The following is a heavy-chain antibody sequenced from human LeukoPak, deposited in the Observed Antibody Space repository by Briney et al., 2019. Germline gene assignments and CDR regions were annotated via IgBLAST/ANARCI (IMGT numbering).Heavy chain of an antibody. Sequence: SETLSLTCAVYGGSFSGYFWSWIRQPPGKGLEWIGEINHSGRTYFNPSLKSRVTLSVDTSKNQFSLKLTSVTAADTAVYYCARVGAAAGALDYWGQGTLVTVSS. D-gene: IGHD6-13*01. J-gene: IGHJ4*02. CDR2: INHSGRT. CDR3: ARVGAAAGALDY. CDR1: GGSFSGYF. V-gene: IGHV4-34*01.